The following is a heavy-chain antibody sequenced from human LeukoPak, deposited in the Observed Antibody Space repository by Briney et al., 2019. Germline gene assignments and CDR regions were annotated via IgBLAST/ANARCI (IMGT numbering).Heavy chain of an antibody. CDR1: GSPFSTYV. D-gene: IGHD3-22*01. Sequence: ASVEASCNASGSPFSTYVIIWVRQAPGQGRKWMEWISAYKGNANYPQKLQVRGALTTNPSTNTAHLALRKLRSDDTAVSYFVKCGSSGSKTNWFDPWGQGTLVTVSS. J-gene: IGHJ5*02. CDR2: ISAYKGNA. CDR3: VKCGSSGSKTNWFDP. V-gene: IGHV1-18*01.